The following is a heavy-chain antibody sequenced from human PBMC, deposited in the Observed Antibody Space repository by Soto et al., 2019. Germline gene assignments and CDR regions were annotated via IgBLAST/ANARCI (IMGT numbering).Heavy chain of an antibody. Sequence: QVQLVESGGGVVQPGRSLRLSCAASGFTFSSYGMHWVRQAPGKGLEWVAVIWYDGSNKYYADSVKGRFTISRDNSKNTLYLQMNSLRAEDTAVYYCARQSRSIAAPAILNYWGQGTLVTVSS. V-gene: IGHV3-33*01. D-gene: IGHD6-6*01. CDR1: GFTFSSYG. J-gene: IGHJ4*02. CDR2: IWYDGSNK. CDR3: ARQSRSIAAPAILNY.